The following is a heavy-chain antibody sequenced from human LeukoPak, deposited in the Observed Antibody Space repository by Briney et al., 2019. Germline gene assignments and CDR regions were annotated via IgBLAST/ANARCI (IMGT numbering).Heavy chain of an antibody. J-gene: IGHJ4*02. V-gene: IGHV3-11*01. CDR3: ASVLWFGGIFFDY. CDR1: GFSFSDYY. CDR2: MSNSGSTI. Sequence: GGSLRLSCAASGFSFSDYYMSWIRQAPGKGLEWVSYMSNSGSTIYYADSVKGRFTISRDNTKNSLYLQMNSLRAEDTAVYYCASVLWFGGIFFDYWGQGTLVTVSS. D-gene: IGHD3-10*01.